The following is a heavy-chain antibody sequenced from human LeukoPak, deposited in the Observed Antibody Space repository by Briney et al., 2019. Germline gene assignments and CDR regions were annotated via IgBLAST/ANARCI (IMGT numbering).Heavy chain of an antibody. CDR2: IYHSGST. CDR3: ARSNYDFWSGYYPGSVYFDY. Sequence: SGTLSLTCAVSGGSISSSNWWSWVRQPPGKGLEWIGEIYHSGSTNYNPSLKSRVTISVDKSKNQFSLKLSSVTAADTAVYYCARSNYDFWSGYYPGSVYFDYWGQGTLVTVSS. CDR1: GGSISSSNW. J-gene: IGHJ4*02. D-gene: IGHD3-3*01. V-gene: IGHV4-4*02.